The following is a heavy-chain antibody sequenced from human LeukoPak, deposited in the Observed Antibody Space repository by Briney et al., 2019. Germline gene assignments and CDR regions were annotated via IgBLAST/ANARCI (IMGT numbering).Heavy chain of an antibody. CDR2: IWYDGSNK. CDR1: GFTFSSYG. V-gene: IGHV3-33*01. CDR3: ARGTQGGRSWYPGTKFDP. J-gene: IGHJ5*02. D-gene: IGHD6-13*01. Sequence: GRSLRLSCAASGFTFSSYGMHWVRQAPGKGLEWVAVIWYDGSNKYYADSVKGRFTISRDNSKNTLYLQMNSLRAEDTAVYYCARGTQGGRSWYPGTKFDPWGQGTLVTVSS.